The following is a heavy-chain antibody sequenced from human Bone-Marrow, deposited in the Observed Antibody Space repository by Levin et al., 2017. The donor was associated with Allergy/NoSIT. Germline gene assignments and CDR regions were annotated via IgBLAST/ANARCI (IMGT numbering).Heavy chain of an antibody. J-gene: IGHJ4*02. Sequence: PGGSLRLSCVASGFTFSRYAMGWVRQTPGKGLQWVAAVSASGDKTYNADSVKGRFTISRDNSKNPLYLQMDSLRAEDTALYYCAKGCDSSCYLFDSWGQGTLVIVSS. CDR2: VSASGDKT. CDR1: GFTFSRYA. CDR3: AKGCDSSCYLFDS. V-gene: IGHV3-23*01. D-gene: IGHD3-16*02.